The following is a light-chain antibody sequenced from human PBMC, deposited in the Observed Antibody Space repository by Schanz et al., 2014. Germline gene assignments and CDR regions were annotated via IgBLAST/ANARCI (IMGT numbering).Light chain of an antibody. CDR3: AAWDDSLSGWV. CDR1: SSNIGSDS. V-gene: IGLV1-47*01. CDR2: RNN. J-gene: IGLJ3*02. Sequence: QSVLTQPPSASGTPGQRVTISCSGSSSNIGSDSGNWYQQLPGTAPKLLIYRNNQRPSGVPDRFSGSKSGTSASLAISGLRSEDEADYYCAAWDDSLSGWVFGGGTKLTVL.